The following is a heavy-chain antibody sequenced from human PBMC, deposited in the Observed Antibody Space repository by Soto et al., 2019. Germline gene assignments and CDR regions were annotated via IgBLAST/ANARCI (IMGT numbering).Heavy chain of an antibody. CDR2: ISAYNGNT. J-gene: IGHJ3*02. D-gene: IGHD6-13*01. V-gene: IGHV1-18*01. CDR3: ARVASSSRGYVFDI. CDR1: GYTFTDFG. Sequence: QVQLVQSGAEVRKPGASVKVSCKASGYTFTDFGINWVRQAPGQGLEWMAWISAYNGNTNYAQNLQGRVTLTTDTSTSTAYMELRSLRSDDTAVFYCARVASSSRGYVFDIWGQGTMVTVSS.